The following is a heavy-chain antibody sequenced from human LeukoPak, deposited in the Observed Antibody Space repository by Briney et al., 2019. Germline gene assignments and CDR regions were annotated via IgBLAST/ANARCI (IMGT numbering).Heavy chain of an antibody. Sequence: GGSLRLSCAASGFTFSSYSMSWVRQAPGKGLEWVSGINWNGGSTGYADSVKGRFTISRDNAKNSLYLQMNSLRAEDTALYYCARVGIAANDYWGQGTLVTVSS. J-gene: IGHJ4*02. V-gene: IGHV3-20*04. CDR2: INWNGGST. CDR3: ARVGIAANDY. CDR1: GFTFSSYS. D-gene: IGHD6-25*01.